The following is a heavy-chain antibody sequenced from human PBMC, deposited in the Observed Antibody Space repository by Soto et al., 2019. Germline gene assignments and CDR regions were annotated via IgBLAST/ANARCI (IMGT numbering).Heavy chain of an antibody. V-gene: IGHV1-69*02. CDR1: GGTFSSYT. D-gene: IGHD6-19*01. J-gene: IGHJ6*02. Sequence: QVQLVQSGAEVKKPGSSVKVSCKASGGTFSSYTISWVRQAPGQGREWMGRILPILGIANYAQKFQGRVTITADKSTSTAYMELSSPRSEDTAVYYCASGSGGDYHYYGMHVWGQGTTVTVSS. CDR3: ASGSGGDYHYYGMHV. CDR2: ILPILGIA.